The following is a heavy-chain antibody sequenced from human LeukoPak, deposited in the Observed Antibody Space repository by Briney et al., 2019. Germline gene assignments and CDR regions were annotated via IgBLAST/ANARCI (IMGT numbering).Heavy chain of an antibody. Sequence: GGSLRLSCAASGFTVSSNYMSRVRQAPGKGLEWVSVIYSGGSTYYADSVKGRFTISRDNSKNTLYLQMNSLRAEDTAVYYCARERKYSSSSDFDYWGQGTLVTVSS. D-gene: IGHD6-6*01. CDR1: GFTVSSNY. J-gene: IGHJ4*02. CDR2: IYSGGST. V-gene: IGHV3-66*02. CDR3: ARERKYSSSSDFDY.